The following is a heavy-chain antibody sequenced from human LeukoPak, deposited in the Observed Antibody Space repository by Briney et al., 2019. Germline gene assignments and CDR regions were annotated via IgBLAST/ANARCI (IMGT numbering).Heavy chain of an antibody. D-gene: IGHD1-14*01. CDR3: ARGVTTADF. Sequence: VGSLRLSCAAAGLSFSTSYMSLVRQAPTNGLEWMASINADGSATYYVGSVKGRFTISRDNAQNSVFLQMNSLRVEDTAVYYCARGVTTADFWGQGTLVIVST. V-gene: IGHV3-7*04. CDR2: INADGSAT. J-gene: IGHJ4*02. CDR1: GLSFSTSY.